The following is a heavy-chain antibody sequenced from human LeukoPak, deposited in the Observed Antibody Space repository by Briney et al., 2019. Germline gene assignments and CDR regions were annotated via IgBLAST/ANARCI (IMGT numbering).Heavy chain of an antibody. CDR1: GFTFSSYE. J-gene: IGHJ4*02. Sequence: GGSLRLSCAASGFTFSSYEMNWVRQAPGKGLEWVSGINWSGGRTGYADSLKGRFTISRDNAKNTLYLQMNSLRDEDTALYYCARDLTTSDNWGQGTLVTVSS. V-gene: IGHV3-20*04. D-gene: IGHD1/OR15-1a*01. CDR2: INWSGGRT. CDR3: ARDLTTSDN.